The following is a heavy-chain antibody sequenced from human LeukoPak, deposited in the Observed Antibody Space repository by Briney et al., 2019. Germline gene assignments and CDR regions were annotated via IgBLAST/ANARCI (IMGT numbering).Heavy chain of an antibody. Sequence: PSETLSLTCTVSGGFINSYYWSWLRQPPGKAPEWIGYIYYSGTTEYNPSLKSRVAISVDTSKNQFSLNLNSVTAADTAIYYCARRDPDSEGVDVWGQGTTVTVSS. V-gene: IGHV4-59*01. CDR3: ARRDPDSEGVDV. CDR2: IYYSGTT. J-gene: IGHJ6*02. CDR1: GGFINSYY. D-gene: IGHD3-22*01.